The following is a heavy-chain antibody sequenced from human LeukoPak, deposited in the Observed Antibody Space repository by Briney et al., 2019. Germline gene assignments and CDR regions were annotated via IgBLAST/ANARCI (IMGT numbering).Heavy chain of an antibody. V-gene: IGHV3-21*04. CDR1: GFTFSSYS. Sequence: GGSLRLSCAASGFTFSSYSMNWVRQAPGKGLEWVSSISSSSSYIYYADSVKGRFTISRDNAKNSLYLQMNSLRAEDTAVYYCAKDNDGGNSPLNYYYGMDVWGQGTTVTVSS. D-gene: IGHD4-23*01. CDR3: AKDNDGGNSPLNYYYGMDV. J-gene: IGHJ6*02. CDR2: ISSSSSYI.